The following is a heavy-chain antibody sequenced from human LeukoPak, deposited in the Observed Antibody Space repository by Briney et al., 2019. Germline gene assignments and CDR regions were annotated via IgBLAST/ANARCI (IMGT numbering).Heavy chain of an antibody. CDR1: GFTFSSYA. Sequence: GGSLRLSCAASGFTFSSYAMSWVRQAPGKGLEWVSAISGSGTGTYYADSVKGRFTISRDNSKNTLYLEMNSLRAEDTAVYYCAKSAGDDYGDHGFDYWGQGTLVTVSS. CDR3: AKSAGDDYGDHGFDY. D-gene: IGHD4-17*01. V-gene: IGHV3-23*01. J-gene: IGHJ4*02. CDR2: ISGSGTGT.